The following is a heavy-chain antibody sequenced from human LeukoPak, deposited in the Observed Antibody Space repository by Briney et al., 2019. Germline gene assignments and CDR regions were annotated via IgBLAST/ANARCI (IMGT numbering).Heavy chain of an antibody. CDR3: ARGRSAAPRGSDY. J-gene: IGHJ4*02. CDR2: ISSSSSYI. V-gene: IGHV3-21*01. CDR1: GFTFSSYS. Sequence: GGSLRLSCAASGFTFSSYSMNWVRQAPGKGLEWVSSISSSSSYIYCADSVKGRFTISRDNAKNSLYLQMNSLRAEDTAVYYCARGRSAAPRGSDYWGQGTLVTVSS. D-gene: IGHD6-6*01.